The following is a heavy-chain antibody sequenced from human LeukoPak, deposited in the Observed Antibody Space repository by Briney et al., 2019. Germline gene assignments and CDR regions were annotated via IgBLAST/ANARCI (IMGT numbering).Heavy chain of an antibody. J-gene: IGHJ4*02. CDR3: ARGPPGMVALIDY. Sequence: GGSLRLSCAASGFTFSSYGMHWVRLAPGKGLEWVAVIWYDGSNKYYADSVKGRFTISRDSSKNTLYLQMNSLRAEDTAVYYCARGPPGMVALIDYWGQGTLVTVSS. CDR1: GFTFSSYG. V-gene: IGHV3-33*01. D-gene: IGHD1-26*01. CDR2: IWYDGSNK.